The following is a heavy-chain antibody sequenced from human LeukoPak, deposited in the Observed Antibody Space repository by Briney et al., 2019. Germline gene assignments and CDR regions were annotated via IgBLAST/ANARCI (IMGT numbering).Heavy chain of an antibody. CDR3: AREPPSTGYYGY. CDR1: GYTFTSYG. Sequence: ASVKVSCKASGYTFTSYGISWVRQAPGQGLEWMGVLNLSGDGASYTQKFQGRVTMTRDMSTSTVFMELSSLRSEDTAVYFCAREPPSTGYYGYWGQGTLVTVSS. J-gene: IGHJ4*02. CDR2: LNLSGDGA. D-gene: IGHD1-1*01. V-gene: IGHV1-46*01.